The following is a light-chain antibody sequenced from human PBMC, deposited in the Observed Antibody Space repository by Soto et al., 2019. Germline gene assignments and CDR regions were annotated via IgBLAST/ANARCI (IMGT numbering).Light chain of an antibody. CDR1: SSDVGAYRR. CDR2: DVS. CDR3: SSYTISSTLYV. J-gene: IGLJ1*01. Sequence: QSVLTQPASASGSPGQSITISCTGTSSDVGAYRRVSWYQQHPGKAPKLMIYDVSDRPSGVSTRFSGSKSGNTASLTISGLQAEDEADYYCSSYTISSTLYVFGTGTKLTVL. V-gene: IGLV2-14*01.